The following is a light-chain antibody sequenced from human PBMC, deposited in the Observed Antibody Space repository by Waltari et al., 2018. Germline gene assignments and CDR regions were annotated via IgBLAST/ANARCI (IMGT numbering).Light chain of an antibody. CDR1: TSNIGNNF. CDR3: GAWDSRLSAVV. J-gene: IGLJ2*01. Sequence: QSVLTQPPSVSAAPGQQVTISCSGSTSNIGNNFVSWYQQLPGAAPRLLIYDNNKRLSGIPDRFSGSKSDTSATLGITGLQTGDEADYYCGAWDSRLSAVVFGGGTKLTVL. V-gene: IGLV1-51*02. CDR2: DNN.